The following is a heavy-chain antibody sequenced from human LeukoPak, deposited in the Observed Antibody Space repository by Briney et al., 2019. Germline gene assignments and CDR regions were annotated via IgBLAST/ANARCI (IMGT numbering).Heavy chain of an antibody. V-gene: IGHV3-21*01. CDR2: IDTSGSYI. J-gene: IGHJ3*02. D-gene: IGHD3-10*01. CDR3: ARGRSITLLRGVAMSDGFDI. CDR1: GFTFTSYG. Sequence: GGSLRLSCTASGFTFTSYGMNWVRQAPGKGLEWVSFIDTSGSYIYYGDSLKGRVTISRDNAKNSLYLQMNGLRAGDTAVYYCARGRSITLLRGVAMSDGFDIWGQGAMVTVSS.